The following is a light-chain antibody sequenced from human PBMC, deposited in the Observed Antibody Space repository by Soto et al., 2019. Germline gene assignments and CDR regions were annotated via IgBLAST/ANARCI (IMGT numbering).Light chain of an antibody. CDR3: CSYAGSSTLDV. V-gene: IGLV2-23*02. CDR2: EVS. Sequence: QSALTQPASMSGSPGQSITISCTGTSSDVGNYNPVSWYQQHPGKAPKLIIYEVSKRPSGVSNRFSGSKSGNTASLTISGLQAEDEADYYCCSYAGSSTLDVFGTGTKVTVL. CDR1: SSDVGNYNP. J-gene: IGLJ1*01.